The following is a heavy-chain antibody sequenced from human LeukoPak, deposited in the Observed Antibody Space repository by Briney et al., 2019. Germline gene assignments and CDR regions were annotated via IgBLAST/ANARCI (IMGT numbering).Heavy chain of an antibody. V-gene: IGHV5-51*01. CDR2: IYPGDSDT. Sequence: GESLQISCKGSGYSFTSYWIGWVRQLPGKGLEWMGIIYPGDSDTRYSPSFQGQVTISADKSISTAYLQWSSLKASDTAMYYCARHDLWFGEFYGMDVWGQGTTVTVSS. CDR3: ARHDLWFGEFYGMDV. D-gene: IGHD3-10*01. CDR1: GYSFTSYW. J-gene: IGHJ6*02.